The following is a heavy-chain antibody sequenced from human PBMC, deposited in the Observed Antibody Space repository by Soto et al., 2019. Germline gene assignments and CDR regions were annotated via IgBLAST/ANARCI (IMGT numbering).Heavy chain of an antibody. Sequence: HPGGSLRLSCAASGFTLGTHAMHWVRQAPGKGLEWVSTLNVNGDNSEYADSVEGRFAISRDTSKNTLFLQMNSLRVEDTAVYYCVRSPGATIFSVVLYY. V-gene: IGHV3-23*01. CDR2: LNVNGDNS. D-gene: IGHD3-3*01. CDR1: GFTLGTHA. CDR3: VRSPGATIFSVVLYY. J-gene: IGHJ6*01.